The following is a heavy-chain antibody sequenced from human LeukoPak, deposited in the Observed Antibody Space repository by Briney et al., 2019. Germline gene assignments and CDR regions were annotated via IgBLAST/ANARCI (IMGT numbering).Heavy chain of an antibody. CDR2: IYYSGST. J-gene: IGHJ4*02. Sequence: SETLSLTCTVSGGSISSYYLSWIRQPPGKGLEWIGYIYYSGSTNYNPSLKSRVTISVDTSKNQFSLKLSSVTAADTAVYYCARDSGSYGFDYWGPGTLVTVSS. CDR3: ARDSGSYGFDY. V-gene: IGHV4-59*01. D-gene: IGHD5-18*01. CDR1: GGSISSYY.